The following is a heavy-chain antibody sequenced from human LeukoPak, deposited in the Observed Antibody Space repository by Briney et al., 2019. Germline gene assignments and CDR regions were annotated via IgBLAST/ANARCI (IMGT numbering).Heavy chain of an antibody. CDR2: ISGSGGST. Sequence: GRSLRLSCAASGFTFSSYAMSWVRHAPGKGLEWVSGISGSGGSTYYADSVKGRFTISRDNSKNTLYVQMNRLRAEDTAVYYWAKARGFCSGGSCYNPFDPWGQGTLVTVSS. J-gene: IGHJ5*02. D-gene: IGHD2-15*01. V-gene: IGHV3-23*01. CDR3: AKARGFCSGGSCYNPFDP. CDR1: GFTFSSYA.